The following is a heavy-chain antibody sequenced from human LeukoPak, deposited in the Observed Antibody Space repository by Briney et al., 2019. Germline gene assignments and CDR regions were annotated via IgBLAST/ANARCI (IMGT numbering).Heavy chain of an antibody. D-gene: IGHD2-2*01. J-gene: IGHJ4*02. CDR2: ISYDGSNE. V-gene: IGHV3-30*03. Sequence: GGSLRLSCAASGFTFSYYGMHWVRQAPGKGLEWVVVISYDGSNEYYADSVKGRFTISRDNSKNTLYLQMNSLRAEDTAVYYCARDFGDIVVVPAAISVGFDYWGQGTLVTVSS. CDR3: ARDFGDIVVVPAAISVGFDY. CDR1: GFTFSYYG.